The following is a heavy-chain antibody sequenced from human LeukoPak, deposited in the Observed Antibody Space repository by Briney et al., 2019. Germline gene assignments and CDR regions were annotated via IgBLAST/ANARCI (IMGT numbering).Heavy chain of an antibody. CDR2: INTNTGSP. J-gene: IGHJ6*03. CDR3: ARAVGVVVPAPYYYYMDV. V-gene: IGHV7-4-1*01. CDR1: GYTFTSYA. Sequence: GASVKVSCKASGYTFTSYAMNWVRQAPGQGLERLGWINTNTGSPTFAQGFTGRFVLSLDTSVSTAYLQVYSLKAEDTAVYYCARAVGVVVPAPYYYYMDVWGKGTTVTVSS. D-gene: IGHD2-15*01.